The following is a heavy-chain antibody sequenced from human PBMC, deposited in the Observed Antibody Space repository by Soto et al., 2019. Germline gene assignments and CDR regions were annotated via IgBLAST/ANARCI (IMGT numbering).Heavy chain of an antibody. CDR3: GRVIRSLLSITALDT. J-gene: IGHJ5*02. D-gene: IGHD3-10*01. CDR1: GYTFTRDQ. CDR2: IDPSGGKT. Sequence: ASVKVSCKASGYTFTRDQIHWVRQAPGQGLEWMGMIDPSGGKTNYAQKFKGRVTMTRDTSTSTVYMALSSLRSEDTAIYFCGRVIRSLLSITALDTWGQGTLVTVSS. V-gene: IGHV1-46*01.